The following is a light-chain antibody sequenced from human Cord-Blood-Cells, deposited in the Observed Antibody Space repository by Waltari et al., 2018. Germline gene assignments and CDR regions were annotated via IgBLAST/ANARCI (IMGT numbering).Light chain of an antibody. CDR3: QQYNNWPPHT. J-gene: IGKJ2*01. V-gene: IGKV3-15*01. Sequence: DIMRMQSLAHLSVSLGETATVSCRASQSVSSNLACYQQKPGQAPRHLIYGASTSATGIPARVSCSGSGTEFTLTISSLQSEDVAVYFCQQYNNWPPHTFGQGTKLEIK. CDR1: QSVSSN. CDR2: GAS.